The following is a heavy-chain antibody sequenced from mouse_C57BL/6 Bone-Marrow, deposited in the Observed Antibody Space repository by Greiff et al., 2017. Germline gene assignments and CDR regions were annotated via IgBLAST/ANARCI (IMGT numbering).Heavy chain of an antibody. CDR3: SKDSSGYLFAY. CDR2: LNTNYGTT. D-gene: IGHD3-2*02. J-gene: IGHJ3*01. CDR1: GYSFTDYN. V-gene: IGHV1-39*01. Sequence: VQLQQSGPELVKPGASVKISCKASGYSFTDYNMNWVKQSNGTSLAWIGVLNTNYGTTRYNQKFKGKATLTVDHSSSTAYMQLNSLTSEDSSSYYCSKDSSGYLFAYWGQGTLVTVSA.